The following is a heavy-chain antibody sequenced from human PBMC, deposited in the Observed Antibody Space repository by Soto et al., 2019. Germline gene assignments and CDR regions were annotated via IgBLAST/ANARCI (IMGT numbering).Heavy chain of an antibody. D-gene: IGHD3-9*01. Sequence: ASVKVSCTASGYTFTGYYMRWVRQAPGQGLEWMGWINPNSGNTVYAQKHQGRATMTTDTSEGTAYMELRSLRSDDTAVYYCGRQIDWFGVTDSWGPGTLVTVSS. V-gene: IGHV1-2*02. CDR1: GYTFTGYY. J-gene: IGHJ5*01. CDR3: GRQIDWFGVTDS. CDR2: INPNSGNT.